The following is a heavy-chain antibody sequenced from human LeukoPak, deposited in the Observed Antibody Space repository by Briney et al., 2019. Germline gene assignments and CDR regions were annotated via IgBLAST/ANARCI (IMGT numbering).Heavy chain of an antibody. CDR2: INPNSGGT. V-gene: IGHV1-2*02. D-gene: IGHD5-18*01. Sequence: ASVNVSCKASGYTFTGYYMHWVRQAPGQGLEWMGWINPNSGGTNYAQKFQGRVTMTRDTSISTAYMELSRLRSDDTAVYYCARGYCYGYQHFDYWGQGTLVTVSS. CDR1: GYTFTGYY. J-gene: IGHJ4*02. CDR3: ARGYCYGYQHFDY.